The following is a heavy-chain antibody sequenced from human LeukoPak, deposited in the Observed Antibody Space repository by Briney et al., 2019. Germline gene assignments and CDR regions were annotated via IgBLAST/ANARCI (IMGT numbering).Heavy chain of an antibody. CDR2: ISSSGST. CDR3: ARGPYSYDSSGAFDI. D-gene: IGHD3-22*01. J-gene: IGHJ3*02. CDR1: GDSISSGDYY. Sequence: PSETLSLTCTVSGDSISSGDYYWSWIRQPAGKGLEWIGRISSSGSTNYHPSLKSRVTISVDTSKNQFSLKLSSVTAADTAVYFCARGPYSYDSSGAFDIWGQGTMVTVSS. V-gene: IGHV4-61*02.